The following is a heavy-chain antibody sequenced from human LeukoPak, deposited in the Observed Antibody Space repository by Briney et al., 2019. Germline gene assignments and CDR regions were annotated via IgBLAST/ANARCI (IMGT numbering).Heavy chain of an antibody. D-gene: IGHD6-19*01. Sequence: GGSLRLSCAASGFTFGNYCMHWVRQALGKGLVWVSRITNDGSSTSYADSVEGRFTISRDNAKNTLYLQMNSLRVEDTAVYYCAREGPWPVDYWGQGTLVTVSS. CDR2: ITNDGSST. CDR1: GFTFGNYC. V-gene: IGHV3-74*01. J-gene: IGHJ4*02. CDR3: AREGPWPVDY.